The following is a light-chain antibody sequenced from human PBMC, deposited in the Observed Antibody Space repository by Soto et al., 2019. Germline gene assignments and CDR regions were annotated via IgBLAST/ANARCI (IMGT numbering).Light chain of an antibody. V-gene: IGKV1-13*02. Sequence: AIQLTQSPSSLFASVGDRVTITCRASQDVRGALAWYQQKPAKAPKVLIYDVSVLESGVPTRFSGTGSVTDFTLTITSLQPVDFATYYCQQFNSYPITFGQATRLEIK. CDR2: DVS. CDR1: QDVRGA. CDR3: QQFNSYPIT. J-gene: IGKJ5*01.